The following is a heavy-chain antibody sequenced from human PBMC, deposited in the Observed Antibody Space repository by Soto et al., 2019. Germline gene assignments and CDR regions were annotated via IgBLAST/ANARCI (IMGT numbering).Heavy chain of an antibody. D-gene: IGHD7-27*01. CDR1: GFTFSSYG. CDR3: ARDLVIYKRGNWGSKRHHYYYYGMDV. CDR2: IWDDGSNK. J-gene: IGHJ6*02. V-gene: IGHV3-33*01. Sequence: GGSLRLSCAASGFTFSSYGMHWVRQAPGKGLEWVAVIWDDGSNKYYADSVKGRFTISRDNSKNTLYLQINSLRAEDTAGHYCARDLVIYKRGNWGSKRHHYYYYGMDVWGQGTTVTVSS.